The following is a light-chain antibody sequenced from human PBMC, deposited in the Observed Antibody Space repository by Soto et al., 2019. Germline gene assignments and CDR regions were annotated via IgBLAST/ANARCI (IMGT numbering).Light chain of an antibody. J-gene: IGLJ2*01. CDR1: IRDIAGYNF. V-gene: IGLV2-11*01. CDR2: VAS. CDR3: CSYAGRSTLA. Sequence: QSALTQPRSVSGSPGQSITISCSGTIRDIAGYNFISWYQQHPGAAPKIIIYVASKRPSGVPDRFSGSTSGNTASLTISGLQAEDDAFYYCCSYAGRSTLAFGGGTKVTVL.